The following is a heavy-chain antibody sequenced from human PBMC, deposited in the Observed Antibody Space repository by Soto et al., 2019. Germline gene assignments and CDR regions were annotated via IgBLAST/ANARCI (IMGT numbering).Heavy chain of an antibody. D-gene: IGHD2-8*01. CDR3: ARGGRGVIFDY. Sequence: SETLSLTCAVSGGSISSGGYSWSWIRQPPGKGLEWIGYIYHSGSTYYNPSLKSRVTISVDRSKNQFSLKLSSVTAADTAVYYCARGGRGVIFDYRGQGTLVTVSS. CDR2: IYHSGST. V-gene: IGHV4-30-2*01. CDR1: GGSISSGGYS. J-gene: IGHJ4*02.